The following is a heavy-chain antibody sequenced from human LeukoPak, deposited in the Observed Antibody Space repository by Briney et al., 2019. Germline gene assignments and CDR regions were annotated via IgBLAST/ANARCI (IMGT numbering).Heavy chain of an antibody. D-gene: IGHD3-3*01. CDR1: GYSFSNYP. Sequence: ASVKASCRASGYSFSNYPMSWVRQAPGRGLEWVGWISNYDGRTVYGQRLQGRVTLTRDTSTSTAYMELTSLTSDDAAIYYCARGAVQFLEWPSDMDVWGKGTTVIVSS. J-gene: IGHJ6*03. V-gene: IGHV1-18*01. CDR3: ARGAVQFLEWPSDMDV. CDR2: ISNYDGRT.